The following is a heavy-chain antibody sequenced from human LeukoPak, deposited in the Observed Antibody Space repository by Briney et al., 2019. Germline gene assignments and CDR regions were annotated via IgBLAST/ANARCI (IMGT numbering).Heavy chain of an antibody. Sequence: SETLSLTCTVSGGSISSYYWSWIRQPPGKGLEWIGYIYYSGSTNYNPSLKSRVTISVDTSKNQFSLKLSSVTAADTAVYYCARYSSGWSPPDYWGQGTLVTVSS. CDR1: GGSISSYY. CDR2: IYYSGST. J-gene: IGHJ4*02. CDR3: ARYSSGWSPPDY. D-gene: IGHD6-19*01. V-gene: IGHV4-59*01.